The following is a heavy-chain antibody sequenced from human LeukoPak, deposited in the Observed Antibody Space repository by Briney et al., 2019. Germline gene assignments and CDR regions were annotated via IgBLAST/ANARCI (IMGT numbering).Heavy chain of an antibody. CDR2: INTNTGNP. CDR3: ARVALGIVVVPAATEQNYYYYGMDV. CDR1: GGTFSSYA. D-gene: IGHD2-2*03. V-gene: IGHV7-4-1*02. Sequence: ASVKVSCKASGGTFSSYAISWVRQAPGQGLEWMGWINTNTGNPTYAQGFTGRFVFSLDTSVSTAYLQISSLKAEDTAVYYCARVALGIVVVPAATEQNYYYYGMDVWGQGTTVTVSS. J-gene: IGHJ6*02.